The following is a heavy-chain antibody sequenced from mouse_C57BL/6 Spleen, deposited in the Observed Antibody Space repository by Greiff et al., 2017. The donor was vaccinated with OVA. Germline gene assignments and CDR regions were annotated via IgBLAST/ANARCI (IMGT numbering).Heavy chain of an antibody. CDR1: GYTFTDYE. Sequence: VKLQESGAELVRPGASVTLSCKASGYTFTDYEMHWVKQTPVHGLEWIGAIDPETGGTAYNQKFKGKAILTADKSSSTAYMELRSLTSEDSAVYYCTKSLLRPGFAYWGQGTLVTVSA. J-gene: IGHJ3*01. CDR3: TKSLLRPGFAY. CDR2: IDPETGGT. D-gene: IGHD1-2*01. V-gene: IGHV1-15*01.